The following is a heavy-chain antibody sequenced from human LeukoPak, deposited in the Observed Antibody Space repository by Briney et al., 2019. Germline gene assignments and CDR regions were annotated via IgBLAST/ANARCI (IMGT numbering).Heavy chain of an antibody. V-gene: IGHV4-59*08. CDR2: IYYSGST. J-gene: IGHJ1*01. CDR1: GGSISSYY. Sequence: SETLTLSCNVSGGSISSYYWSWIRQPPGKGLEWIGYIYYSGSTNYNPSLKSRVTISVDTSKNQFSLKLSSVTAADTAVYYCARGVSYYDSSGYYNEYFQHGGQGTLVTVS. D-gene: IGHD3-22*01. CDR3: ARGVSYYDSSGYYNEYFQH.